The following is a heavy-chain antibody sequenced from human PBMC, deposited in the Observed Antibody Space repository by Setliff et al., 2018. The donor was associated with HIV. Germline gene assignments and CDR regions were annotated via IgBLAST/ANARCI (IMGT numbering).Heavy chain of an antibody. Sequence: ASVKVSCKASGYTFTGYYVHWVRRAPGQGLEWMGRINPNSGGTNYAQKFRGGVTMTRDTSISTAYMELSRLRSDDTAVYYCAAIAAAALRGTFDIWGQGTMVTVSS. CDR3: AAIAAAALRGTFDI. V-gene: IGHV1-2*06. J-gene: IGHJ3*02. D-gene: IGHD6-13*01. CDR1: GYTFTGYY. CDR2: INPNSGGT.